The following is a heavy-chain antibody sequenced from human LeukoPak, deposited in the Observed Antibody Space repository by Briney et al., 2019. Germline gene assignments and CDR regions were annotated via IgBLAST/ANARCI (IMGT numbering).Heavy chain of an antibody. D-gene: IGHD2-2*01. CDR3: AREGVVPAAVPDY. V-gene: IGHV1-2*02. CDR2: INPNSGGT. CDR1: GYTFTGYY. J-gene: IGHJ4*02. Sequence: GASXKVSCKASGYTFTGYYMHWVRQAPGQGLEWMGWINPNSGGTNYAQKFQGTVTMTRDTSISTAYMELSRLRSDDTAVYYCAREGVVPAAVPDYWGQGTLVTVSS.